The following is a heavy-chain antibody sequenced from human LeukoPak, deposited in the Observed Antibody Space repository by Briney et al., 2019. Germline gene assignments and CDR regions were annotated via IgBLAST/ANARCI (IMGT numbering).Heavy chain of an antibody. J-gene: IGHJ5*02. Sequence: PGGPLSLSCAASGFTFSSYGMHWVRKAPAKGLERLAFIRFDGSNKYYADSVKGRFTISRDNSKNTLYLQMNSLRAEDTAVYYCAKDLITYGSGSYPWFDPWGQGTLVTVSS. CDR2: IRFDGSNK. CDR3: AKDLITYGSGSYPWFDP. D-gene: IGHD3-10*01. CDR1: GFTFSSYG. V-gene: IGHV3-30*02.